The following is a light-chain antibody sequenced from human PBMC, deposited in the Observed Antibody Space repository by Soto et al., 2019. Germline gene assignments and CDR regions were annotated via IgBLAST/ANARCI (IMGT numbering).Light chain of an antibody. Sequence: EIVMTQSPATLSVSPGERATLSGRASQSVSSNLAWYQQKPGQAHRLLIYGASTRATGIPARFSGSGSGTEFTLTISSLQSEDFAVYYCQQYKNWPTWTFGQGTKVDIK. CDR2: GAS. CDR1: QSVSSN. J-gene: IGKJ1*01. CDR3: QQYKNWPTWT. V-gene: IGKV3-15*01.